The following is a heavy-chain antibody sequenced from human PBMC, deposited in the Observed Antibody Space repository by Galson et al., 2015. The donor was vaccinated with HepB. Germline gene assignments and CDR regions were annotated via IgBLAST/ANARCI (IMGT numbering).Heavy chain of an antibody. J-gene: IGHJ6*02. CDR2: FSGYDGST. CDR1: GYSFSNYG. CDR3: ARDSRLELRLNNYYSYGMDV. V-gene: IGHV1-18*01. Sequence: SVKVSCKASGYSFSNYGLSWRRQAPVPGLEWMGWFSGYDGSTNYAQKFQGRVTMTADASTGTAYLELRNLRSDDTAVYSCARDSRLELRLNNYYSYGMDVWGQGTAVAVS. D-gene: IGHD1-1*01.